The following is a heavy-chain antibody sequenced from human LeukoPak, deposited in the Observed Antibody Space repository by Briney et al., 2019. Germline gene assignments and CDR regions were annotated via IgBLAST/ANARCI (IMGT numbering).Heavy chain of an antibody. CDR3: AKDILRRGQQLAELDY. V-gene: IGHV3-11*01. J-gene: IGHJ4*02. Sequence: GGSLRLSCAASGFTFSNYYMSWIRQAPGKGLEWVSYISSSGSTIYYADSVKGRFTISRDNSKNTLYLQMNSLRAEDTALYYCAKDILRRGQQLAELDYWGQGTLVTVSS. CDR2: ISSSGSTI. D-gene: IGHD6-13*01. CDR1: GFTFSNYY.